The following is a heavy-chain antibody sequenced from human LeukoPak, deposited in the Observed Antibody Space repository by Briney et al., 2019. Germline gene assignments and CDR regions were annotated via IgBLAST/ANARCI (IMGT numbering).Heavy chain of an antibody. V-gene: IGHV3-7*01. CDR3: ARDFSIAATATRVV. D-gene: IGHD6-13*01. Sequence: GGSLRLSCAASGFTFSSYDMHWVRQAPGKGLEWVANIKQDGSEKYYVDSVKGRFTISRDNAKNSLFLQMNSLRAEDTAVYYCARDFSIAATATRVVWGQGTLVTVSS. CDR2: IKQDGSEK. J-gene: IGHJ4*02. CDR1: GFTFSSYD.